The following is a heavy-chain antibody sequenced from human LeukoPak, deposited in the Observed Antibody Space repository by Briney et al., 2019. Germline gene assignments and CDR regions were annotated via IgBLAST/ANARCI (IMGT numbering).Heavy chain of an antibody. CDR3: ARSRTTGTTVDY. CDR2: INPNSGGT. D-gene: IGHD1-1*01. V-gene: IGHV1-2*02. CDR1: GYTFTSYG. Sequence: ASVKVSCKASGYTFTSYGISWVRQAPGQGLEWMGWINPNSGGTNYAQKFQGRVTMTRDTSISTAYMELSRLRSDDTAVYYCARSRTTGTTVDYWGQGTLVTVSS. J-gene: IGHJ4*02.